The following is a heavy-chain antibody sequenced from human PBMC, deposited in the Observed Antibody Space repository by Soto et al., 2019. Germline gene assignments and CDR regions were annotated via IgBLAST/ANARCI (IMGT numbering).Heavy chain of an antibody. J-gene: IGHJ4*02. D-gene: IGHD3-3*01. CDR3: ARDPSPDFWSGYYDY. CDR1: GYTFKDYF. CDR2: INPNNGGT. V-gene: IGHV1-2*02. Sequence: LVQCGAEVKQPGASVKVSCKASGYTFKDYFLHWVRQAPGQGLEWMGWINPNNGGTDYAQKLKGRVTMTRDTSISTAYMEVSGLRSGDTAVYYCARDPSPDFWSGYYDYWGQGTLITVSS.